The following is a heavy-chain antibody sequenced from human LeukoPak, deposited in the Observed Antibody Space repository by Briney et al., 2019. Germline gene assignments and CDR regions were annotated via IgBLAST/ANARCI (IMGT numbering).Heavy chain of an antibody. CDR2: IYHSGST. CDR3: ASGRRIAAAGPFDP. CDR1: GGSISSSNW. D-gene: IGHD6-13*01. V-gene: IGHV4-4*02. Sequence: SETLSLTCAVSGGSISSSNWWSWVRQPPGKGLEWIGEIYHSGSTNYNPSLKSRATISVDKSKNQFSLKLSSVTAADTAVYYCASGRRIAAAGPFDPWGQGTLVTVSS. J-gene: IGHJ5*02.